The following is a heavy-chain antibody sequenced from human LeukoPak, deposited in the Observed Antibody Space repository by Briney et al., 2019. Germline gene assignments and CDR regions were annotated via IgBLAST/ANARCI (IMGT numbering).Heavy chain of an antibody. CDR1: GGSFSGYY. J-gene: IGHJ5*02. CDR3: ARRYYDFWSGYSGDGNYNWFDP. D-gene: IGHD3-3*01. Sequence: SETLSLTCAVYGGSFSGYYWSWIRQPPGKGLEWIGEINHSGSTNYNPSLKSRVTISVDTSKNQFSLKLSSVTAADTAVYYCARRYYDFWSGYSGDGNYNWFDPWGRGTLVTVSS. V-gene: IGHV4-34*01. CDR2: INHSGST.